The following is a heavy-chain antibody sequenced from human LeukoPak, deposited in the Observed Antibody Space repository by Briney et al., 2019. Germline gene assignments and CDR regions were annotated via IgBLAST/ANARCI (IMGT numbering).Heavy chain of an antibody. CDR3: ARGYSSSSGINSDY. Sequence: SGTLSLTCAVSGGSISSGSYYWSWVRQPAGKGLEWIGRIYTSGSTNYNPSLKSRVTISVDTSKNQFSLKLSSVTAADTAVYYCARGYSSSSGINSDYWGQGTLVTVSS. J-gene: IGHJ4*02. CDR1: GGSISSGSYY. V-gene: IGHV4-61*02. D-gene: IGHD6-6*01. CDR2: IYTSGST.